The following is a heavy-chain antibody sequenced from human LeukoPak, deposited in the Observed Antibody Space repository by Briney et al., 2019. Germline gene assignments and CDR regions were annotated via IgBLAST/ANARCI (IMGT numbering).Heavy chain of an antibody. J-gene: IGHJ4*02. CDR1: GFTFVNYW. CDR2: IKQDGSEK. Sequence: PGGSLRLSCAASGFTFVNYWLTWVRQAPGKGLEWVANIKQDGSEKVYVDSVKGRFTISRDNAKNSVFLQMNSLRAEDTAVYYCARAPPVGGYYDSPLYYFDYWGQGTLVTVSS. V-gene: IGHV3-7*01. D-gene: IGHD3-22*01. CDR3: ARAPPVGGYYDSPLYYFDY.